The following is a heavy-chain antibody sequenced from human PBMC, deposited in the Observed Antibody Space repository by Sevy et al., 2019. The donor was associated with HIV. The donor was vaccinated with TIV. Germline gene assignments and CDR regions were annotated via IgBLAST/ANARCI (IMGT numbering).Heavy chain of an antibody. CDR1: GFTFSSYE. CDR2: ISSSGSSM. Sequence: GGSLRLSCAASGFTFSSYEMNWVRQAPGKGLEWLSHISSSGSSMYYADSVKGRFTISRDNAKNSLYLQMNSLRAEDTAVYYCARGGRRIDVNNRKDAFDIWGPGTMVTVSS. J-gene: IGHJ3*02. V-gene: IGHV3-48*03. D-gene: IGHD2-15*01. CDR3: ARGGRRIDVNNRKDAFDI.